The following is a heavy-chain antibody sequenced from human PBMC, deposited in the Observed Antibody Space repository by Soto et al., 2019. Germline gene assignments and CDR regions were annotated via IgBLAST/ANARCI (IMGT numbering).Heavy chain of an antibody. J-gene: IGHJ4*02. CDR3: ARREIQGPIDY. Sequence: PLETLSLTYDVSGYSISSSNWWGWIRQPPGKGLEWIGYIYYSGTTYYTPSLKSRVTMSVDTSKNQFSLKLTSVTAVDTAVYYCARREIQGPIDYWGQGTLVT. V-gene: IGHV4-28*01. CDR1: GYSISSSNW. CDR2: IYYSGTT. D-gene: IGHD1-26*01.